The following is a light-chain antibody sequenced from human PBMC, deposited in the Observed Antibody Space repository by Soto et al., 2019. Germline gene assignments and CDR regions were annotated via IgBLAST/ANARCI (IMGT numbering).Light chain of an antibody. J-gene: IGKJ2*01. CDR3: QHYNNWPQYT. CDR2: GAS. CDR1: QSVSSN. Sequence: EIVMTQSPATLSVSPGERATLSCRASQSVSSNLAWYQQKPGQAPRLLIYGASTRATGIPARFSGSGSGTEFTLTISSLQSEDFAVYYCQHYNNWPQYTCGQGTKLEIK. V-gene: IGKV3-15*01.